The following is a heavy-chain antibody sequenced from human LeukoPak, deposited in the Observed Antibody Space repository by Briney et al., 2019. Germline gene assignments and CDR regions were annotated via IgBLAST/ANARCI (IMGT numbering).Heavy chain of an antibody. D-gene: IGHD6-13*01. CDR1: GGTFSSYA. J-gene: IGHJ6*03. V-gene: IGHV1-69*05. CDR2: IIPIFGTA. Sequence: ASVKVSCKASGGTFSSYAISWVRQAPGQGLEWMGGIIPIFGTANYAQKFQGRVTITTDESTSTAYMELSSLRSEDTAVYYCARRQQLVRGAYYYYYYMDVWGKGTTVTVSS. CDR3: ARRQQLVRGAYYYYYYMDV.